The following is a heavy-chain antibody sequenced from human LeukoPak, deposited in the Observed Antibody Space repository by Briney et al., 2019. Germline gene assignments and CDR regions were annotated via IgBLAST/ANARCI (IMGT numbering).Heavy chain of an antibody. Sequence: PSETLSLTCAVYGGXFSGYYCGWIRQPPGKGLEWIGSIYYSGSTYYNPSLKSRVTISVDTSKNQFSLKLSSVTAADTAVYYCARHGSSGWYYGTPFFDYWGQGTLVTVSS. D-gene: IGHD6-19*01. CDR1: GGXFSGYY. CDR2: IYYSGST. V-gene: IGHV4-39*01. CDR3: ARHGSSGWYYGTPFFDY. J-gene: IGHJ4*02.